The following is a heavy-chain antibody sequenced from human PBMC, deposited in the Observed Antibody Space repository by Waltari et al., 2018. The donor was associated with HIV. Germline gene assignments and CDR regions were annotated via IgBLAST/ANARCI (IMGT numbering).Heavy chain of an antibody. V-gene: IGHV3-7*01. CDR1: GLTFNNFC. J-gene: IGHJ4*02. Sequence: EVQMVESGGGLVPPGGSLCLPCAASGLTFNNFCIPWVRQAPGKGLEWVANIKQDESEKYYVDSLKGRFTISRDNAKNSLFLQMNSLRVEDTAVYYCAREALYDSSGYYFDYWGQGTLVTVSS. CDR3: AREALYDSSGYYFDY. D-gene: IGHD3-22*01. CDR2: IKQDESEK.